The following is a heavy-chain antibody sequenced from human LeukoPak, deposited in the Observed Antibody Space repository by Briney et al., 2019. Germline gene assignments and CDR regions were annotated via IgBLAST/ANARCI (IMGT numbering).Heavy chain of an antibody. CDR3: ARDRGHHYESSGYYRGDAFDI. D-gene: IGHD3-22*01. V-gene: IGHV3-74*01. J-gene: IGHJ3*02. Sequence: PGGSLRLSCAASGFTFSSYWMHWIRQAPGKGLEWVARINSDGSSTSYADSVKGRFTISRDNAKKTLYLQMNSLRAEDTAVYYCARDRGHHYESSGYYRGDAFDIWGQGTMVTVSS. CDR1: GFTFSSYW. CDR2: INSDGSST.